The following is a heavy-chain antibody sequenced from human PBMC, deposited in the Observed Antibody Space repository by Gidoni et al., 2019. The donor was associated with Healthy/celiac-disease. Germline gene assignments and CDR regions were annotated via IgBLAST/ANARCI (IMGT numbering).Heavy chain of an antibody. CDR3: ARVFENRTAMVDY. Sequence: QVQLQQWGAGLLKPSETLSLTCAVYGGSFSGYYWSWIRQPPGKGLEWIGEINHSGSTNYNPSLKSRVTISVDTSKNQFSLKLSSVTAADTAVYYCARVFENRTAMVDYWGQGTLVTVSS. J-gene: IGHJ4*02. CDR2: INHSGST. CDR1: GGSFSGYY. V-gene: IGHV4-34*01. D-gene: IGHD5-18*01.